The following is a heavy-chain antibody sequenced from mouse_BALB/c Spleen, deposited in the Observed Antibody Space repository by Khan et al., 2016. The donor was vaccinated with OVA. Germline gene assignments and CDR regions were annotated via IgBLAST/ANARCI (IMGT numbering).Heavy chain of an antibody. CDR3: VRDGAYHRNDGWFAY. J-gene: IGHJ3*01. D-gene: IGHD2-14*01. V-gene: IGHV1-4*01. Sequence: QVQLKESGAELARPGASVKMSCKASGYTFTSYTIHWIKKRPGQGLEWIGYINPSNGYTNYNQKFKDKATLTTDKSSTTAYLQLSSLTPDDSAVYNCVRDGAYHRNDGWFAYWGQGTLVTVS. CDR1: GYTFTSYT. CDR2: INPSNGYT.